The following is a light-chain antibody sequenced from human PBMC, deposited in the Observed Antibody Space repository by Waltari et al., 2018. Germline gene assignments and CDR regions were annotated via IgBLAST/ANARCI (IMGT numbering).Light chain of an antibody. V-gene: IGLV2-23*01. Sequence: QSALTQPASVSGSPGQSIPISCTGTSNDVGSYNLVSWYQRHPGKAPELLIYEGSKRPSGVSNRFSGSKSGNTASLTISGLQAEDEADYFCCSYASGSTIIFGGGTKLTVL. CDR2: EGS. CDR3: CSYASGSTII. J-gene: IGLJ2*01. CDR1: SNDVGSYNL.